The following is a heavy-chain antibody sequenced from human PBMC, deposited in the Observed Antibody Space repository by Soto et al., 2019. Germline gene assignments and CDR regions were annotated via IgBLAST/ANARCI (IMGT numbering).Heavy chain of an antibody. Sequence: SETLSLTCTVSGCSISSSSYYWGWIRQAPGKGLEGIGSIYYSGSTYYNPSLKSRVTISVDTSKNQCALKLSSVTAADTAVYYCTGGGWGVTLSWFDPWGQGTLVTVSS. CDR3: TGGGWGVTLSWFDP. V-gene: IGHV4-39*06. CDR2: IYYSGST. J-gene: IGHJ5*02. D-gene: IGHD3-16*01. CDR1: GCSISSSSYY.